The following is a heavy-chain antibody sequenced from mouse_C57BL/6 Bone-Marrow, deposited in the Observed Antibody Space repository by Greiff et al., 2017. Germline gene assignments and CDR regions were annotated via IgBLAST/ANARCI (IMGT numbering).Heavy chain of an antibody. V-gene: IGHV5-4*01. J-gene: IGHJ3*01. CDR3: ARDRDAPY. D-gene: IGHD3-3*01. CDR1: GFTFSSYA. CDR2: ISDGGSYT. Sequence: EVKLMESGGGLVKPGGSLKLSCAASGFTFSSYAMSWVRQTPEKRLEWVATISDGGSYTYYPDNVKGRFTISRDNAKNNLYLQMSHLKSEDTAMYYCARDRDAPYWCQGTLVTVSA.